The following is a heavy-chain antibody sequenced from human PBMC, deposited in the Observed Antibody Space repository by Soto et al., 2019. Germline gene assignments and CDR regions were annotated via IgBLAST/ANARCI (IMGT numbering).Heavy chain of an antibody. CDR2: ISAYNGDT. D-gene: IGHD3-10*01. CDR1: GYTFNTYA. J-gene: IGHJ4*02. Sequence: QVQLVQSEAEVKKPGASVKVSCKTSGYTFNTYAISWVRQAPGQGLEWMGWISAYNGDTSYAQNLLGRVTMTTDTSTSTAYMELRSLRSDDTAVYYCAGGSPSESSLYFYWGQGTLVTVSS. V-gene: IGHV1-18*01. CDR3: AGGSPSESSLYFY.